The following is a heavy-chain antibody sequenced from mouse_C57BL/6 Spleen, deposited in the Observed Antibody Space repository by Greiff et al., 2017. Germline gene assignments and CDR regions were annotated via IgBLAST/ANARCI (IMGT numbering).Heavy chain of an antibody. D-gene: IGHD1-1*01. CDR2: IYPRSGNT. CDR3: ARFITTVVAPYLDY. CDR1: GYTFTSYG. V-gene: IGHV1-81*01. J-gene: IGHJ2*01. Sequence: VQLQQSGAELARPGASVKLSCKASGYTFTSYGISWVKQRTGQGLEWIGEIYPRSGNTYYNEKFKGKATLTADTSSSTAYLELRCLTSEDTAVYFCARFITTVVAPYLDYWGQGTTLTVSS.